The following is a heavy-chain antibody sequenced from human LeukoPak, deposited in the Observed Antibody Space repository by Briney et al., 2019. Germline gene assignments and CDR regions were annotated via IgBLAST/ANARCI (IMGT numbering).Heavy chain of an antibody. Sequence: GGSLRLSCAASGFRFSNYAMHWVRQAPGKGLEWVAGISYDGSKKYYADSVKGRFTISRDNSKNTLYLQMNSLRADYTAMYYCAKRYDTTVYSINFDYWGQGTLVTVSS. D-gene: IGHD3-22*01. J-gene: IGHJ4*02. V-gene: IGHV3-30*18. CDR1: GFRFSNYA. CDR3: AKRYDTTVYSINFDY. CDR2: ISYDGSKK.